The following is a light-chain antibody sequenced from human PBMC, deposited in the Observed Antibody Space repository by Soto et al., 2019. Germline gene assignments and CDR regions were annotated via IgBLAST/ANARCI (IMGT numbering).Light chain of an antibody. J-gene: IGKJ2*03. CDR1: QSINKW. V-gene: IGKV1-5*03. CDR2: EAS. CDR3: QQYNKYSMYS. Sequence: DIQVTQFPSTLSASIGDRVTITCRASQSINKWLAWYQSKPGKAPKLLCYEASILEGGVPSRFSGSGSGTEFTLTVRSQEPDVSATYYGQQYNKYSMYSFGQGTKVESK.